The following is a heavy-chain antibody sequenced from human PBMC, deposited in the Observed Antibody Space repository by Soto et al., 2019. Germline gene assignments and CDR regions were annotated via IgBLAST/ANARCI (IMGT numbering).Heavy chain of an antibody. V-gene: IGHV4-59*01. Sequence: QVLLQESGPGLVKPSETLSLTCSVSGGSIRSYYWSWIRQPPGKRLEWIGYISYSGTTNYNPSLTRRLTISIDTTENQFSLKLGSVTADDTAVYYCATGFNYYGAGTLKLDFWGQGTLVAVSS. CDR1: GGSIRSYY. CDR3: ATGFNYYGAGTLKLDF. J-gene: IGHJ4*02. CDR2: ISYSGTT. D-gene: IGHD3-10*01.